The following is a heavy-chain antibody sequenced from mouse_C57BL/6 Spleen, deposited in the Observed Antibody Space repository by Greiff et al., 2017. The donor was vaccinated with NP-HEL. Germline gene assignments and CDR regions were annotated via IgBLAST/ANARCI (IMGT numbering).Heavy chain of an antibody. V-gene: IGHV1-81*01. J-gene: IGHJ2*01. D-gene: IGHD2-1*01. Sequence: QVHVKQSGAELARPGASVKLSCKASGYTFTSYGISWVKQRTGQGLEWIGEIYPRSGNTYYNEKFKGKATLTADKSSSTAYMELRSLTSEDSAVYFCAREGIYYGNYDLPFDYWGQGTTLTVSS. CDR3: AREGIYYGNYDLPFDY. CDR1: GYTFTSYG. CDR2: IYPRSGNT.